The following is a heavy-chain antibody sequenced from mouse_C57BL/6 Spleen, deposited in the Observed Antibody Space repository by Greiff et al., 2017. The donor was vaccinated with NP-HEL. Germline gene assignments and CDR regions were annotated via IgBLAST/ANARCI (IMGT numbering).Heavy chain of an antibody. CDR1: GYTFTDYY. CDR2: INPYNGGT. Sequence: EVQLQQSGPVLVKPGASVKMSCKASGYTFTDYYMNWVKQSHGKSLEWIGVINPYNGGTSYNQKFKGKATLTVDKSSSTAYMELNSLTSEDSAVYYCAVITTVVATDAMDYWGQGTSVTVSS. D-gene: IGHD1-1*01. J-gene: IGHJ4*01. CDR3: AVITTVVATDAMDY. V-gene: IGHV1-19*01.